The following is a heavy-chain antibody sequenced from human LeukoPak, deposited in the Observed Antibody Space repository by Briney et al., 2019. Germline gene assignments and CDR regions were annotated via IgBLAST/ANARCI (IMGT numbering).Heavy chain of an antibody. CDR3: AKSGTRSSWSPRVKTYFDY. J-gene: IGHJ4*02. Sequence: GRSLRLSCAASGFTFSSYGMHWVRQAPGKGLEWVAVISFDGSSKYYADSVKGRFTISRDNSKNTLYLQMNSLRDEDTAVYYCAKSGTRSSWSPRVKTYFDYCAKGTLVTVSS. CDR2: ISFDGSSK. D-gene: IGHD6-13*01. CDR1: GFTFSSYG. V-gene: IGHV3-30*18.